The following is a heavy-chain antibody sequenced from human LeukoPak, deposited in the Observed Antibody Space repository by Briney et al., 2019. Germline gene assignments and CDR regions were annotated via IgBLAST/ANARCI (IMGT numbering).Heavy chain of an antibody. Sequence: SETPSLTCTVSGGSISSYYWSWIRQPAGKGLEWIGRIYTSGSTNYNPSLKSRVTMSVDTSKNQFSLKLSSVTAADTAVYYCARDLDYYDSSGYPIYYFDYWGQGTLVTVSS. CDR1: GGSISSYY. V-gene: IGHV4-4*07. CDR3: ARDLDYYDSSGYPIYYFDY. J-gene: IGHJ4*02. D-gene: IGHD3-22*01. CDR2: IYTSGST.